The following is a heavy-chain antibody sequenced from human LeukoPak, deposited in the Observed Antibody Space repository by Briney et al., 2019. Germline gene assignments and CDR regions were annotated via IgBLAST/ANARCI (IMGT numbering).Heavy chain of an antibody. CDR3: GSGHNYDY. Sequence: GGSLRLSCASSGFTFSDHYMDWVRQAPGKGLEWVGRIRNKANSYTTAYAASVKGRFTISRDDSMNSLYLQMNGLKSEDTAVYYCGSGHNYDYWRQGTLVTVSS. J-gene: IGHJ4*02. V-gene: IGHV3-72*01. D-gene: IGHD1-1*01. CDR1: GFTFSDHY. CDR2: IRNKANSYTT.